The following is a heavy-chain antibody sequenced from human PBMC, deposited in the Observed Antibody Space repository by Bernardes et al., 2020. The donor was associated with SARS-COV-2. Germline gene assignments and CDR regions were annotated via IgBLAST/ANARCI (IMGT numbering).Heavy chain of an antibody. CDR1: GFTFSSYW. V-gene: IGHV3-7*03. CDR3: ARDRPYYYDSSGSVYYFDY. J-gene: IGHJ4*02. D-gene: IGHD3-22*01. Sequence: GGSLRLSCAASGFTFSSYWMSWVRQAPGKGLEWVANIKQDGSEKYYVDSVKGRFTISRDNAKNSLYLQMNSLRAEDTAVYYCARDRPYYYDSSGSVYYFDYWGQGTLVTVSS. CDR2: IKQDGSEK.